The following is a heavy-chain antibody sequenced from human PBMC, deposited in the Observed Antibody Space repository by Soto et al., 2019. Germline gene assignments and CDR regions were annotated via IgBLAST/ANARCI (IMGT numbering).Heavy chain of an antibody. J-gene: IGHJ4*02. CDR2: ISPYNRNT. CDR1: GYTFPSIG. V-gene: IGHV1-18*01. D-gene: IGHD3-10*01. Sequence: QVQLVQSGAEVKKPGASVKVSCKASGYTFPSIGISWVRQAPGQGLEWMGWISPYNRNTYYAQRLQGRVTLTTDTSTSTAYMELRSLRSDDTAVYYCAIDLDGSGNYYTDYWGQGTLVTVSS. CDR3: AIDLDGSGNYYTDY.